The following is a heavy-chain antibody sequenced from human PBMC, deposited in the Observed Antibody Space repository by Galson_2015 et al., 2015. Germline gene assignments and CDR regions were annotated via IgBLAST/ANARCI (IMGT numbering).Heavy chain of an antibody. J-gene: IGHJ5*02. CDR3: ARRYESGVNWFDP. CDR1: GYSISSGYY. Sequence: SETLSLTCTVSGYSISSGYYWGWIRQSPGKGLEWIGSIYHSGSIYYNPSLKSRVTISVDTSKNQFSLKLRSVTAADTAVYYCARRYESGVNWFDPWGQGTLVTVSS. D-gene: IGHD5-12*01. V-gene: IGHV4-38-2*02. CDR2: IYHSGSI.